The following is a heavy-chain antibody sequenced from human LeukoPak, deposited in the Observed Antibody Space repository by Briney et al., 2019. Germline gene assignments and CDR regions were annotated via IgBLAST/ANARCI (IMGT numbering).Heavy chain of an antibody. V-gene: IGHV1-2*02. CDR1: GYTFTGYY. J-gene: IGHJ4*02. CDR3: ARDGGSGYYWFDY. CDR2: INPNSGGT. D-gene: IGHD3-22*01. Sequence: ASVKVSCKASGYTFTGYYMHWVRQAPGQGLEWMGWINPNSGGTNYAQKFQGRVTMTRDTSISTAYMELSRLRSDDTAVYYCARDGGSGYYWFDYWGQGTLVTVSS.